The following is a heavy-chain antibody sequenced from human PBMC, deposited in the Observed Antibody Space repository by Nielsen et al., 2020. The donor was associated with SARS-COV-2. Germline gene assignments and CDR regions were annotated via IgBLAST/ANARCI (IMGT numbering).Heavy chain of an antibody. V-gene: IGHV1-69*01. CDR2: IIPIFGTA. D-gene: IGHD2-2*01. CDR3: AGAVSRGYCSSTSCYGLDAFDI. J-gene: IGHJ3*02. Sequence: WVRQAPGQGLEWMGGIIPIFGTANYAQKFQGRVTITADESTSTAYMELSSLRSEDTAVYYCAGAVSRGYCSSTSCYGLDAFDIWGQGTMVTVSS.